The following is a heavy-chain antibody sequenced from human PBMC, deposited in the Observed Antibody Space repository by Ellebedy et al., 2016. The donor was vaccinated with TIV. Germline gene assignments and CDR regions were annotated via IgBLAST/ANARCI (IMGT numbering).Heavy chain of an antibody. D-gene: IGHD3-16*01. V-gene: IGHV6-1*01. CDR2: TYYRSRWFN. J-gene: IGHJ5*02. CDR1: VDSVSSDSGA. CDR3: ARGVNWFDP. Sequence: SQTLSLTCGISVDSVSSDSGAWHGVRQSPSRGLEWRGRTYYRSRWFNDYAMSVKSRITLNADTSKNQFSLQLNSVTSEDTAVYYCARGVNWFDPWGQGTLVTVSS.